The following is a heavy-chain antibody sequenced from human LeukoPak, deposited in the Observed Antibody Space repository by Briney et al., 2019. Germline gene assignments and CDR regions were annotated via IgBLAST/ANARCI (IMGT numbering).Heavy chain of an antibody. CDR2: IYYTGST. V-gene: IGHV4-30-2*01. J-gene: IGHJ6*03. Sequence: TASETLSLTCAVSGGSFSSGTYSWSWIRQPPGKGLEWIGSIYYTGSTDYNPSLKSRVTISVDTSKNQFSLKLSSVTAAGTAVYYCARAGAIAAHGRYMDVWGKGTTVTVSS. CDR1: GGSFSSGTYS. D-gene: IGHD6-6*01. CDR3: ARAGAIAAHGRYMDV.